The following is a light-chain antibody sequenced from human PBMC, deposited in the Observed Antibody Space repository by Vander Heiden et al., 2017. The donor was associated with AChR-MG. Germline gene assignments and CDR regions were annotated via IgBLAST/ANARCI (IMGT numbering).Light chain of an antibody. Sequence: DIQMTQSPSTLSASVGDRVTITCRASQSISSWLAWYQQKPGKAPKLLIYKASSLESGVPSRFSGSGSGTEFTLTISSRQPDDFATYYCQQYKSYFSWTFGQGTKVEIK. J-gene: IGKJ1*01. CDR2: KAS. CDR3: QQYKSYFSWT. V-gene: IGKV1-5*03. CDR1: QSISSW.